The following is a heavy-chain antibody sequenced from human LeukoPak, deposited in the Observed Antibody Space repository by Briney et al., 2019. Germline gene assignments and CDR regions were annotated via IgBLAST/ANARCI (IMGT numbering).Heavy chain of an antibody. CDR2: MNPNSGNT. Sequence: ASVKVSCKASGYTFTGYDMHWVRQAPGQGLEWMGWMNPNSGNTGYAQKFQGRVTMTRNTSISTAYMELSSLRSEDTAVYYCARGTRHHYYYYGMDVWGQGTTVTVSS. V-gene: IGHV1-8*02. CDR3: ARGTRHHYYYYGMDV. CDR1: GYTFTGYD. J-gene: IGHJ6*02.